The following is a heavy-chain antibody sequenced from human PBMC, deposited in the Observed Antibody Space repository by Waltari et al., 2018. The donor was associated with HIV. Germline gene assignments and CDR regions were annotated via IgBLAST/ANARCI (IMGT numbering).Heavy chain of an antibody. D-gene: IGHD3-10*01. CDR1: GFTFISSA. Sequence: QMQLVQSGPEVKKPGTSVKVSCKASGFTFISSAVQWVRQARGQRLEWIGWIVVGSGNTNYAQKFQERVTITRDMSTSTAYMELSSLRSEDTAVYYCAARGSLEDYYDYMDVWGRGTTVTVSS. J-gene: IGHJ6*03. V-gene: IGHV1-58*01. CDR3: AARGSLEDYYDYMDV. CDR2: IVVGSGNT.